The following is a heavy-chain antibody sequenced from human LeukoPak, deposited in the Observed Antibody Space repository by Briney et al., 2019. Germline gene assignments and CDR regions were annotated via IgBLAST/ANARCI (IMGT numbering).Heavy chain of an antibody. D-gene: IGHD3-3*01. CDR3: AKGSIEWLLFSCYFDY. CDR1: GFTFSNYN. Sequence: GGSLRLSCAASGFTFSNYNMNWVRQAPGKGLEWVSYISSSSSTTYYADSVKGRFTISRDNSKNTLYLQMNSLRAEDTAVYYCAKGSIEWLLFSCYFDYWGQGTLVTVSS. J-gene: IGHJ4*02. CDR2: ISSSSSTT. V-gene: IGHV3-48*01.